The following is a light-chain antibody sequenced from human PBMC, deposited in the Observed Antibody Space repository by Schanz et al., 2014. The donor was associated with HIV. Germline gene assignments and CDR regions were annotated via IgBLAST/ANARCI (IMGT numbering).Light chain of an antibody. CDR1: SSDVGGYNY. V-gene: IGLV2-8*01. CDR2: EVS. J-gene: IGLJ2*01. CDR3: CSYAGTNTLT. Sequence: QSALTQPPSASGSPGQSVTISCTGTSSDVGGYNYVSWYQHHPGKAPKMMIFEVSKRPSGVSNRFSGSKSGNTASLTISGLQAEDEADYYCCSYAGTNTLTFGGGTKLTVL.